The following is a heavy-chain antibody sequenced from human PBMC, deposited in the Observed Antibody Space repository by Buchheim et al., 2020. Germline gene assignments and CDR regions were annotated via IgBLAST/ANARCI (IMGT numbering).Heavy chain of an antibody. V-gene: IGHV3-30-3*01. J-gene: IGHJ4*02. CDR1: GFTFSSYA. Sequence: QVQLVESGGGVVQPGRSLRLSCAASGFTFSSYAMHWVRQAPGKGLEWVAVISYDGSNKYYADSVEGRFTISRDNSKNTLYLQMNSLRAEDTAVYYCAKSVVITLDYWGQGTL. CDR2: ISYDGSNK. CDR3: AKSVVITLDY. D-gene: IGHD3-22*01.